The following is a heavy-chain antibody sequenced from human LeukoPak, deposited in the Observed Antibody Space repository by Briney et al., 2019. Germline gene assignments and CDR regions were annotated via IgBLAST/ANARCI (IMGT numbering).Heavy chain of an antibody. CDR2: INPSGGST. J-gene: IGHJ5*02. CDR3: ARDYSGFLESPYNWFDP. Sequence: ASVKVSCKASGYTFTSYSMHWVRQAPGQGLEWMGIINPSGGSTSYAQKFQGRVTMTRDTSTSTVYMELSSLRSEDTAVYYCARDYSGFLESPYNWFDPWGQGTLVTVSS. CDR1: GYTFTSYS. V-gene: IGHV1-46*01. D-gene: IGHD3-3*01.